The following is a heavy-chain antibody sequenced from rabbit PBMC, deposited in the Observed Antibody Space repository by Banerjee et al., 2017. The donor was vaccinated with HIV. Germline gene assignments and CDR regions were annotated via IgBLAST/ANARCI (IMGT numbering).Heavy chain of an antibody. CDR2: IRNSSAI. CDR1: GFDFSSNA. Sequence: QSLEESGGDLVKPGASLTLTCKASGFDFSSNAMCWVRQAPGKGLELIACIRNSSAIGYATWAKGRFTISKTSSTTVTLQMTSLTAADTATYFCARDLAGVTGWNFGLWGPGTLVTVS. V-gene: IGHV1S40*01. CDR3: ARDLAGVTGWNFGL. D-gene: IGHD4-1*01. J-gene: IGHJ4*01.